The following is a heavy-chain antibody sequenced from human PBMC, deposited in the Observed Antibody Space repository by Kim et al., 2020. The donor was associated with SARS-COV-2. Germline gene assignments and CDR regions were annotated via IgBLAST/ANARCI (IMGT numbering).Heavy chain of an antibody. Sequence: SETLSLTCTVSGGSISSYYWSWIRQPPGKGLEWIGYIYYSGSTNYNPSLKSRVTISVDTSKNQFSLKLSSVTAADTAVYYCARCLVRDFWSGYSLAPTSFFDYWGQGTLVTVSS. CDR1: GGSISSYY. CDR3: ARCLVRDFWSGYSLAPTSFFDY. D-gene: IGHD3-3*01. CDR2: IYYSGST. V-gene: IGHV4-59*01. J-gene: IGHJ4*02.